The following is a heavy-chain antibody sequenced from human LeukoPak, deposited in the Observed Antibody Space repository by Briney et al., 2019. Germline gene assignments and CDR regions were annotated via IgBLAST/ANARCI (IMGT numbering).Heavy chain of an antibody. J-gene: IGHJ5*02. D-gene: IGHD2-15*01. CDR2: INHSGST. CDR3: ARVTPYCSGGSCYPGWFDP. CDR1: GGSFSGYY. Sequence: SETLSLTCAVYGGSFSGYYWSWIRQPPGKGLEWIGEINHSGSTNYNPSLKSRVTISVDTSKNQFSLKLSSVTAADTAVYYCARVTPYCSGGSCYPGWFDPRGQGTLVTVSS. V-gene: IGHV4-34*01.